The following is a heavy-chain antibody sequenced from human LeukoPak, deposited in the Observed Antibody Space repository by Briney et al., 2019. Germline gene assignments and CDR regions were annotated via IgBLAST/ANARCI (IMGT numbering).Heavy chain of an antibody. CDR3: ARGTHGFWSGYHDAFDI. D-gene: IGHD3-3*01. J-gene: IGHJ3*02. V-gene: IGHV4-39*01. CDR1: GGSISSSSYY. CDR2: IYYSGST. Sequence: SETLSLTCTVSGGSISSSSYYWGWIRQPPGKGLEWIGSIYYSGSTYYNPSLKSRVTISVDTSKNQFSLKLSSVTAADTAVYYCARGTHGFWSGYHDAFDIWGQGTMVTVSS.